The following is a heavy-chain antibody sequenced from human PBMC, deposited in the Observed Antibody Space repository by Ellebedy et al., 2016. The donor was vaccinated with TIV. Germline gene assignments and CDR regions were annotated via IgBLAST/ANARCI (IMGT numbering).Heavy chain of an antibody. D-gene: IGHD3-10*01. J-gene: IGHJ4*02. CDR1: GFTFRSHG. CDR2: LSSDGSNK. V-gene: IGHV3-30*03. Sequence: GGSLRLXCVASGFTFRSHGIYWVRQAPGKGLEWVALLSSDGSNKYYADSVKGRFTISRDNSKTTLYLQMDSLRTDDMAVYYCARGGSSGSSDYWGQGTLVTVSS. CDR3: ARGGSSGSSDY.